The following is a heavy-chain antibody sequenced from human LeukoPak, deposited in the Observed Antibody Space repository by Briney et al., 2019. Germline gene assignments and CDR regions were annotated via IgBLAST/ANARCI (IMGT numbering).Heavy chain of an antibody. Sequence: SETLSLTCTVSGGSISSGGYYWSWIRQHPGKGLEWIGYIYYSGSTYYNPSLKSRVTISVDTSKNQFSLKLSSVTAADTAVYHCAMGYYDILTGPPHLDYWGQGTLVTVSS. CDR3: AMGYYDILTGPPHLDY. D-gene: IGHD3-9*01. CDR2: IYYSGST. V-gene: IGHV4-31*03. J-gene: IGHJ4*02. CDR1: GGSISSGGYY.